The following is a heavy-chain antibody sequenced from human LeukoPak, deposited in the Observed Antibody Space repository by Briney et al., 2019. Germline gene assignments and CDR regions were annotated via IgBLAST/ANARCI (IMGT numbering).Heavy chain of an antibody. D-gene: IGHD1-26*01. CDR1: GFTFSTYN. CDR3: ARDVGASAPDAFDI. J-gene: IGHJ3*02. CDR2: ISSSSNYI. V-gene: IGHV3-21*01. Sequence: PGGSLRLSCAASGFTFSTYNMNWVRQAPGKGLEWVSSISSSSNYIYYADSVKGRFTISRDNAKNSLYLQMNSLGVEDTDVYYCARDVGASAPDAFDIWGQGTMVTVSS.